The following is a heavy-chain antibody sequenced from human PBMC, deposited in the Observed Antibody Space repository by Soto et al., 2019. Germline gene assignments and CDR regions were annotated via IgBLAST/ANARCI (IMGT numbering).Heavy chain of an antibody. CDR2: TYYRSKWYN. V-gene: IGHV6-1*01. CDR1: GDSVSSNSAA. D-gene: IGHD3-10*01. CDR3: ARDIVRGDSPGGPLTQYGMDV. J-gene: IGHJ6*02. Sequence: SQTLSLTCAISGDSVSSNSAAWNWIRQSPSRGLEWLGRTYYRSKWYNDYAVSVKSRITINPDTSKNQFSLQLNSVTPEDTAVYYCARDIVRGDSPGGPLTQYGMDVWGQGTTVTVSS.